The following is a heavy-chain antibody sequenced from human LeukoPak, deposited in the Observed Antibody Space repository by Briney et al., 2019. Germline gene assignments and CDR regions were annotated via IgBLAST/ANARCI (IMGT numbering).Heavy chain of an antibody. V-gene: IGHV4-59*01. J-gene: IGHJ4*02. CDR3: AKGGYGDRTGPVDY. Sequence: PSETLSLTCTVSGGSISSYYWSWIRQPPGKGLEWIGYIYYSGSTNYNPSLKSRVTISVDTSKNQFSLKLSSVTAADTAVYYCAKGGYGDRTGPVDYWGQGTLVTVSS. D-gene: IGHD4-17*01. CDR2: IYYSGST. CDR1: GGSISSYY.